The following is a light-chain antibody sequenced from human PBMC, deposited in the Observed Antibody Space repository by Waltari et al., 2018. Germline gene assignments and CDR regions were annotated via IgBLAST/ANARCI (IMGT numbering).Light chain of an antibody. CDR1: QSVTRA. Sequence: EIVLTQSPGTLSLSPGESATLSCMTSQSVTRALPWYQQKPGQAPWLLIFGGSNRVTGSPYRFRCRGSGTDFSLTISSLEPEDFAVYFCQHYLRLPVTFGQGTKVEVK. J-gene: IGKJ1*01. CDR2: GGS. V-gene: IGKV3-20*01. CDR3: QHYLRLPVT.